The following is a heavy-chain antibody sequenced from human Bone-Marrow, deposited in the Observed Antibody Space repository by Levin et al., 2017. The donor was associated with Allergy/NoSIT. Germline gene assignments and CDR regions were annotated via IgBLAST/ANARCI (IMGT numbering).Heavy chain of an antibody. CDR1: GFTFSNYI. CDR2: ISSDGSNK. J-gene: IGHJ4*02. D-gene: IGHD1-26*01. V-gene: IGHV3-30*04. CDR3: ATAGESGSYFDN. Sequence: GESLKISCADSGFTFSNYIMHWVRQAPGKGLEWVTVISSDGSNKHYADTVEGRFTISRDNSKNTLYLQMNSLRGEDTAVYYCATAGESGSYFDNWGQGTLVTVSS.